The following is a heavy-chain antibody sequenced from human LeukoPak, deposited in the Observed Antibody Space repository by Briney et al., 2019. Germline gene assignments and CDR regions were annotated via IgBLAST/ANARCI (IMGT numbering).Heavy chain of an antibody. J-gene: IGHJ4*02. CDR1: GGSISSNSYY. V-gene: IGHV4-39*07. Sequence: PSETLSLTCTVSGGSISSNSYYWAWIRQPPGKGLEWIGTIYYSGNTYYNPSLKSRVAISVDTSKNQFSLKLSSVTAADTAVYYCAKAPGLTTPFDYWGQGTLVTVSS. CDR2: IYYSGNT. CDR3: AKAPGLTTPFDY. D-gene: IGHD4-17*01.